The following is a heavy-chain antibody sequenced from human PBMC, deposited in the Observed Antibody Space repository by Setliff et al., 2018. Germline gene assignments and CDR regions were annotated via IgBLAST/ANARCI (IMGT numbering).Heavy chain of an antibody. J-gene: IGHJ5*02. Sequence: PSETLSLTCTVSGDSISSYYWSWIRQPPGKGLERIGYIYYSGSTNYNPSLKSRVTMSVATFENHFSLKLNSLTAADTAVYYCARVTNWGLDLRFDPWGQGILVTVSS. D-gene: IGHD7-27*01. CDR3: ARVTNWGLDLRFDP. V-gene: IGHV4-59*01. CDR2: IYYSGST. CDR1: GDSISSYY.